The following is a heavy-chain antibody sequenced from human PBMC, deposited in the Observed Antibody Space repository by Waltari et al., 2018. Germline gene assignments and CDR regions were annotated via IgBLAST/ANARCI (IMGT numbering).Heavy chain of an antibody. V-gene: IGHV3-7*01. CDR2: IKQDGSET. D-gene: IGHD6-25*01. CDR1: GLSFSGLG. Sequence: VQLVESGGGVVKPGRSLRLSCAASGLSFSGLGMHWVRRAPGKGLEWVASIKQDGSETYFVDSLKGRFTISRDNTENSMYLQMDSLRAEDTAHYYCARDSLATGYWYFDQWGRGTLVTVSS. J-gene: IGHJ2*01. CDR3: ARDSLATGYWYFDQ.